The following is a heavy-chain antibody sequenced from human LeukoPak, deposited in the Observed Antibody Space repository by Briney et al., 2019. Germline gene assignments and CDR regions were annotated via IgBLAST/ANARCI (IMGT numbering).Heavy chain of an antibody. CDR3: ARGGRWELPRPYAFDV. D-gene: IGHD1-26*01. CDR2: ISAYNGNT. V-gene: IGHV1-18*01. CDR1: GYTFTSYG. Sequence: GASVKVSCKASGYTFTSYGISWVRQAPGQGLEWMGWISAYNGNTNYAQKLQGRVTMATDTSTTTACMELRTLRSDDTAVYYCARGGRWELPRPYAFDVWGQGTVVTVSS. J-gene: IGHJ3*01.